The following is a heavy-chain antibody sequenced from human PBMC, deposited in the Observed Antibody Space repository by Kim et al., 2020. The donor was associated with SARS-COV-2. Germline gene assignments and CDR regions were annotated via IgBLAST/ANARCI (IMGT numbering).Heavy chain of an antibody. CDR1: GYTFTSYG. D-gene: IGHD6-13*01. V-gene: IGHV1-18*04. CDR3: ARDKGYSSSWYSAPVPPNNWFDP. CDR2: ISAYNGNT. J-gene: IGHJ5*02. Sequence: ASVKVSCKASGYTFTSYGISWVRQAPGQGLEWMGWISAYNGNTNYAQKLQGRVTMTTDTSTSTAYMELRSLRSDDTAVYYCARDKGYSSSWYSAPVPPNNWFDPWGQGTLVTVSS.